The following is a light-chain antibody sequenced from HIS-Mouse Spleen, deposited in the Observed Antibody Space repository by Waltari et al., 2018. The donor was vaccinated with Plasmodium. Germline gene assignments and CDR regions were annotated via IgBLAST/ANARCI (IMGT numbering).Light chain of an antibody. CDR2: DVS. V-gene: IGLV2-11*01. Sequence: QSALTQPRSVSGSPGQSVTISCTGTSIDVGGYNYVSWYQQHPGKAPKLMLYDVSKRPSGVRERFSGSKSGNTASLTISVLQAEDEADYYCCSYAGSYTYVFGTGTKVTVL. J-gene: IGLJ1*01. CDR1: SIDVGGYNY. CDR3: CSYAGSYTYV.